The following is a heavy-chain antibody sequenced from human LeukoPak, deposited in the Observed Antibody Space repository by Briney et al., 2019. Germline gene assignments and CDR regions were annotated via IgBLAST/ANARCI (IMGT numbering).Heavy chain of an antibody. CDR1: GYTFTSYG. V-gene: IGHV1-18*01. Sequence: ASVKVSCKASGYTFTSYGISWVRQAPGQGLEWMGWISAYNGNTNYAQKLQDRVTMTTDTSTSTAYMELRSLRSDDTAVYYCARDDSGYFDWLLWWWGQGTLVTVSS. J-gene: IGHJ4*02. CDR3: ARDDSGYFDWLLWW. CDR2: ISAYNGNT. D-gene: IGHD3-9*01.